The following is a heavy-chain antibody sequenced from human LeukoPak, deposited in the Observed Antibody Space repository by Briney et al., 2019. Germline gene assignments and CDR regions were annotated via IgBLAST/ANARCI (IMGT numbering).Heavy chain of an antibody. D-gene: IGHD3-10*01. V-gene: IGHV3-21*01. CDR2: ISSSTSYI. CDR3: ARDGGWFGELGGY. J-gene: IGHJ4*02. Sequence: GGSLRLSCAASGFTFSSYSMNWVRQAPGKGLEWVSSISSSTSYIYYADSVKGRFTISRDNAKNSLFLQMNSLRAEDTAVYYCARDGGWFGELGGYWGQGTLVTVSS. CDR1: GFTFSSYS.